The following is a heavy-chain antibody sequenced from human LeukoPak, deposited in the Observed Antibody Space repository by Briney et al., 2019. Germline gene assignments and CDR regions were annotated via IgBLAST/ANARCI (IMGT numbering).Heavy chain of an antibody. CDR2: INPNSGGT. CDR1: GYTFTGYY. D-gene: IGHD1-7*01. J-gene: IGHJ4*02. V-gene: IGHV1-2*02. CDR3: ARAGSWDWNYALDY. Sequence: ASVKVSCKASGYTFTGYYMHWVRQAPGQGLEWMGWINPNSGGTNYAQKFQGGVTMTRDTSISTAYMELSRLRSDDTAVYYCARAGSWDWNYALDYWGQGTLVTVSS.